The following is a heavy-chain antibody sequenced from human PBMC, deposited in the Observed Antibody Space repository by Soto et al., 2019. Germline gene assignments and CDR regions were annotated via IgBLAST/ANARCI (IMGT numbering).Heavy chain of an antibody. Sequence: QVQLQESGPGLVKPSETLSLTCTVSGGSISSYYWSWIRQPPGKGLEWIGYIYYSGSTNYNPSLKSRVTISVDTSKNQFSLKLSSVTAADPAVYYCARRGSPGLDYWGQGTLVTVSS. CDR1: GGSISSYY. D-gene: IGHD3-10*01. J-gene: IGHJ4*02. CDR2: IYYSGST. V-gene: IGHV4-59*08. CDR3: ARRGSPGLDY.